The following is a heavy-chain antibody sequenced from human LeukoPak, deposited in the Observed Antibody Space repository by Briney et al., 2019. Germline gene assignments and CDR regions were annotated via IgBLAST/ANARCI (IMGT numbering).Heavy chain of an antibody. Sequence: ASVKVSCKASGYTFTGYYMHWVRRAPGQGLEWMGWINPNSGDTNYAQKFPGRVTVTRDTSISTAYMELSRLTFDDTAVYYCARGGYYDTSDYYYPFDYWGQGTLVTVSS. CDR1: GYTFTGYY. J-gene: IGHJ4*02. CDR3: ARGGYYDTSDYYYPFDY. CDR2: INPNSGDT. D-gene: IGHD3-22*01. V-gene: IGHV1-2*02.